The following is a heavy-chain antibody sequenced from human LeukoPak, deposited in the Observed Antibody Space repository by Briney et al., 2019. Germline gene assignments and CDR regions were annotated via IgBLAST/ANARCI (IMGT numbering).Heavy chain of an antibody. CDR3: ARRGKGLGYYMDV. Sequence: ASVKVSCMASGYTFTSYDIKWVRQATGQGLEWMGRMKPNSGNTDYAQKFQGRVTMTRNTSISTAYMELSSLTSEDTAMYYCARRGKGLGYYMDVWGKGTTVTISS. CDR2: MKPNSGNT. V-gene: IGHV1-8*01. CDR1: GYTFTSYD. D-gene: IGHD3-16*01. J-gene: IGHJ6*03.